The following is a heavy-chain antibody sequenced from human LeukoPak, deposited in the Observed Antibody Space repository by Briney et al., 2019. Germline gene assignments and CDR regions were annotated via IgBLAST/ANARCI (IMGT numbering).Heavy chain of an antibody. V-gene: IGHV3-48*03. CDR2: IISSGSTI. D-gene: IGHD3-22*01. CDR3: ARIDRDFYYMDV. Sequence: PGGSLRLSCEASGFSFSTREMNWVRQAPGKGPEWVSYIISSGSTIYYADSVQGRFTTSRDNAKNFLFLQMNSLRPEDTGVYYCARIDRDFYYMDVWGKGTTVTVSS. CDR1: GFSFSTRE. J-gene: IGHJ6*03.